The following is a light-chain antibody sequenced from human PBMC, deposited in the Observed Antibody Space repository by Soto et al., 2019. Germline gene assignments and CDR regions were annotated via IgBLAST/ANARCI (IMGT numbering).Light chain of an antibody. CDR2: SNN. Sequence: QSVLTQPPSASGTPGQRVTISCSGSSSNIGSNYVCWYQHLPGTAPKLLIYSNNQRPSGVPDRFSGSKSGTSASLAISGLTSEDEADYSCATWDDSLSGHYVFGTGTKVTV. CDR3: ATWDDSLSGHYV. CDR1: SSNIGSNY. V-gene: IGLV1-47*02. J-gene: IGLJ1*01.